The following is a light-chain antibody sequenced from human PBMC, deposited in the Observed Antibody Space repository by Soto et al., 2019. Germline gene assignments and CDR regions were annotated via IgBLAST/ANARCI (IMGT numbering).Light chain of an antibody. CDR1: SSDVGGYNY. V-gene: IGLV2-11*01. CDR2: DVT. J-gene: IGLJ1*01. Sequence: QSVLTQPRSVSGSPGQSLTISCTGTSSDVGGYNYVSWYQQHPGKAPKLMIYDVTKRPSGVPDRFSGSKSGNTASLTISGLQAEDEGDYYCCSHVGSYTYVFGTGTKLTVL. CDR3: CSHVGSYTYV.